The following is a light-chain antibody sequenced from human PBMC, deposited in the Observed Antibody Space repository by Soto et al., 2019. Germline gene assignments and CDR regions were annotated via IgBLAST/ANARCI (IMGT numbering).Light chain of an antibody. CDR3: QQRSTPFT. Sequence: EIVLTQSPATLSLSPGETATLSCRASQNVRTYLAWYQQKPGQAPRLLIYDAYNRATGIPARFSGSGSGTDFTLPISSLEPEDFAIYYCQQRSTPFTFGPGTKVDIK. CDR1: QNVRTY. V-gene: IGKV3-11*01. J-gene: IGKJ3*01. CDR2: DAY.